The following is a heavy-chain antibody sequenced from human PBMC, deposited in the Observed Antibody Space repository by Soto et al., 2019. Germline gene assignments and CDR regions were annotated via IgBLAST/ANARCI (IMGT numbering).Heavy chain of an antibody. CDR2: INPNSGGT. V-gene: IGHV1-2*04. D-gene: IGHD2-2*01. CDR1: GYTFTGYY. Sequence: QAQLVQSGAEVKKPGASVKVSCEASGYTFTGYYMHWVRQAPGQGLEWMGWINPNSGGTNYAQKFQGWVTMTRDTSISTAYMELSRLRSDDTAVYYCAREGGYCSSTSCYGRVGDYYYGMDVWGQGTTVTVSS. J-gene: IGHJ6*02. CDR3: AREGGYCSSTSCYGRVGDYYYGMDV.